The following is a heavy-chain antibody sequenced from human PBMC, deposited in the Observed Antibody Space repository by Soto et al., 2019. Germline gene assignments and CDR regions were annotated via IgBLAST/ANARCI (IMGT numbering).Heavy chain of an antibody. D-gene: IGHD3-22*01. J-gene: IGHJ3*02. CDR1: GFTFSSYA. V-gene: IGHV3-23*01. CDR2: ISGSCGST. Sequence: EVQLLESGGGLVQPGGSLRLSCAASGFTFSSYAMSWVRQAPGKGLEWVSAISGSCGSTYYADSVKGRFTISRDNSKNTLYLQMTSLRAEDTAVYYCSKGYYYDSSGYYPNYLGDAFDIWGQGTMVTVSS. CDR3: SKGYYYDSSGYYPNYLGDAFDI.